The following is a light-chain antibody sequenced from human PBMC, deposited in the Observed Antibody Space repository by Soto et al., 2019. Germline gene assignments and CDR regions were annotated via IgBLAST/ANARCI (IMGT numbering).Light chain of an antibody. V-gene: IGLV1-36*01. CDR2: YDD. CDR3: AAWDDSLNGHV. Sequence: SVLTQPPSVSEAPRQMVTISCSGSSSNIANNAVNWYQQLPGKAPKLLIYYDDLLPSGVSDRFSGSKSGTSASLAISGLQSEDEADYYCAAWDDSLNGHVFGTGTKVTVL. CDR1: SSNIANNA. J-gene: IGLJ1*01.